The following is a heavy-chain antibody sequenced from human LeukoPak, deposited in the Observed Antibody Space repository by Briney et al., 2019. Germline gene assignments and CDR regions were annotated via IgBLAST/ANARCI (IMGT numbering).Heavy chain of an antibody. Sequence: PETLSLTCAVYGGSFSGYYWSWIRQPPGKGLEWIGEINHSGSTNYNPSLKSRVTISVDTSKNQFSLKLSSVTAADTAVYYCARDAPMVRGVITYYYYMDVWGKGTTVTISS. CDR3: ARDAPMVRGVITYYYYMDV. CDR1: GGSFSGYY. J-gene: IGHJ6*03. CDR2: INHSGST. D-gene: IGHD3-10*01. V-gene: IGHV4-34*01.